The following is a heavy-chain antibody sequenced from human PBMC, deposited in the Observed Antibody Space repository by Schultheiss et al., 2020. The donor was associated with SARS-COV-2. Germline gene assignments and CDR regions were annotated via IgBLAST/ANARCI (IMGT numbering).Heavy chain of an antibody. J-gene: IGHJ6*02. Sequence: SETLSLTCAVSGYSISSGYYWGWIRQPPGKGLEWIGSIYHSGSTYYNPSLKSRVTISVDTSKNQFSLKLISVTAADTAVYYCARGSWNYDYYYYGMDVWGQGTTVTVSS. D-gene: IGHD1-7*01. V-gene: IGHV4-38-2*01. CDR2: IYHSGST. CDR3: ARGSWNYDYYYYGMDV. CDR1: GYSISSGYY.